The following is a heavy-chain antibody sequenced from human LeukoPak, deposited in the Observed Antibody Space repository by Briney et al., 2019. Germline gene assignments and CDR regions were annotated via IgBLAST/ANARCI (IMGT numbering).Heavy chain of an antibody. CDR3: ASKLWEPLDF. J-gene: IGHJ4*02. CDR1: GFTFSSYE. Sequence: GGSPRLSCAASGFTFSSYEMNWVRQAPGKGLEWVSYISSSGTTIYYADSVKGRFTISRDNAKNSLCLQMNSLRAEDTAVYYCASKLWEPLDFWGQGTLVTVSS. D-gene: IGHD1-26*01. CDR2: ISSSGTTI. V-gene: IGHV3-48*03.